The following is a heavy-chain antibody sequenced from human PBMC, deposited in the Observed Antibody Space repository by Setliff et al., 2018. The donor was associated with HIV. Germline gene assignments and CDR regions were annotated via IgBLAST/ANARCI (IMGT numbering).Heavy chain of an antibody. CDR3: ARGLGRGSGTYYNPPGY. CDR2: INHSGNT. D-gene: IGHD3-10*01. CDR1: GGSFSGYY. J-gene: IGHJ4*02. V-gene: IGHV4-34*01. Sequence: NPSETLSLTCAFNGGSFSGYYWMWIRQSSGEGLEWIGEINHSGNTNYNPSLKSRVTMSGDTSKNQFSLNLTSVTAADTAVYFCARGLGRGSGTYYNPPGYWGPGTLVTVSS.